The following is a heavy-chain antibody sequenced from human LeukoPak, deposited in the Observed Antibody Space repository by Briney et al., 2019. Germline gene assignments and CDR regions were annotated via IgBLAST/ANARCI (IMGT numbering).Heavy chain of an antibody. D-gene: IGHD6-19*01. V-gene: IGHV3-30-3*01. Sequence: PGGSLRLSCSASGFTFSSYAMHWVRQAPGKGLEWVAVISNDGSNKYYADSVNGRFTISRDNSKNTLYLQMNSLRAEDTAVYYCARVQGQWLVHPYFDYWGQGTLVTVPS. CDR1: GFTFSSYA. J-gene: IGHJ4*02. CDR2: ISNDGSNK. CDR3: ARVQGQWLVHPYFDY.